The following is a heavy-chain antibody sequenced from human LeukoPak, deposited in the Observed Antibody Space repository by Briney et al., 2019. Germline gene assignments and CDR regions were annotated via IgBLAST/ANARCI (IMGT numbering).Heavy chain of an antibody. Sequence: PGGSLRLSCAASGFTFSDYAMHWVRRAPGKGLEWVAVISYDGSNKFYADSVKGRFTISRDNSKNTLYMQTNSLRAADTAVYYCARGNSGSHFDYWGQGTLVTVSS. V-gene: IGHV3-30-3*01. D-gene: IGHD1-26*01. CDR3: ARGNSGSHFDY. CDR2: ISYDGSNK. J-gene: IGHJ4*02. CDR1: GFTFSDYA.